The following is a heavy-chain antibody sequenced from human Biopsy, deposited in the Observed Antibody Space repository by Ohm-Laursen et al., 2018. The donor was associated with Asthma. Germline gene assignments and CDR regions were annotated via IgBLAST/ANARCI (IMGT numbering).Heavy chain of an antibody. D-gene: IGHD6-13*01. J-gene: IGHJ4*02. Sequence: SLRLSCAASGTHFGSYNMHWARQAPGKGLEWVAVITFDGSTRHYGDSVKGRFTISRDNSKNMLFLQMNSLRAEDTAVYYCSRDTLGYYFDIWGQGTKVTVSS. CDR1: GTHFGSYN. CDR3: SRDTLGYYFDI. CDR2: ITFDGSTR. V-gene: IGHV3-30-3*01.